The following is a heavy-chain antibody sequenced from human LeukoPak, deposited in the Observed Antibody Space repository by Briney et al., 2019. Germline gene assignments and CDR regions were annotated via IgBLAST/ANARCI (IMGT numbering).Heavy chain of an antibody. CDR3: ARVKYFDWYCFDY. D-gene: IGHD3-9*01. J-gene: IGHJ4*02. Sequence: GGSLRLSCAASGFTFSSYAMNWVRQAPGKGLEWVSSISGIGGITYYADSVKGRFTISRDNSKNTLSLQMNSLRAEDTAIYYCARVKYFDWYCFDYWGQGTLVTVSS. V-gene: IGHV3-23*01. CDR2: ISGIGGIT. CDR1: GFTFSSYA.